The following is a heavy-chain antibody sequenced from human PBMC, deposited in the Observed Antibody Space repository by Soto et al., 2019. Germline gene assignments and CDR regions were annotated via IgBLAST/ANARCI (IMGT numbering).Heavy chain of an antibody. CDR1: GGSFSGYY. CDR3: ARAIREDITGTNGVDY. J-gene: IGHJ4*02. D-gene: IGHD1-20*01. CDR2: INHSGST. V-gene: IGHV4-34*01. Sequence: PSETLSLTCAVYGGSFSGYYWSWIRQPPGKGLEWIGEINHSGSTNYNPSLKSRVTISVDTSKNQFSLKLSSVTAADTAVYYCARAIREDITGTNGVDYWGQGTLVTVSS.